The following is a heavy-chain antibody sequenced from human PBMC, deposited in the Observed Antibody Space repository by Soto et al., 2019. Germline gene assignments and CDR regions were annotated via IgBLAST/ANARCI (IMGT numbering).Heavy chain of an antibody. V-gene: IGHV4-39*01. D-gene: IGHD2-8*02. CDR1: GGSISSSSYY. CDR3: ARHRAGRGGVCYLDY. Sequence: PSETLSLTCTVSGGSISSSSYYWGWIRQPPGKGLEWIGSIYYSGSTYYNPSLKSRVTISVDTSKNQFSLKLSSVTAADTAVYYCARHRAGRGGVCYLDYWGQGTLVTVSS. J-gene: IGHJ4*02. CDR2: IYYSGST.